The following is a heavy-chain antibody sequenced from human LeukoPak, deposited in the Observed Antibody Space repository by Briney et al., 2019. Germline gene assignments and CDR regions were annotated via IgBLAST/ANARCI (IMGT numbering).Heavy chain of an antibody. Sequence: PSETLSLTCTVSGGSITSYYWSWIRQPPGKGLEWIGDIYYSGSTNYNPSLKSRVTISVDTSKTQFSLKLSSVTAADAAVYSCARRSCSGGRCYYAYWGQGTLVTVSS. D-gene: IGHD2-15*01. CDR2: IYYSGST. J-gene: IGHJ4*02. V-gene: IGHV4-59*01. CDR3: ARRSCSGGRCYYAY. CDR1: GGSITSYY.